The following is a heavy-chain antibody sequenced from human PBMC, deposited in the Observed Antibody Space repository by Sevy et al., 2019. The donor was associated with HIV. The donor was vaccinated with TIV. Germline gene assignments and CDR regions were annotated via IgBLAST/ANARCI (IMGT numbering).Heavy chain of an antibody. V-gene: IGHV1-2*02. CDR2: INPNSGGT. Sequence: ASVKVSCKASGYTFTGYYMHWVRQAPGQGREWMGWINPNSGGTYYAQKFQGRVTMTRDTSISTAYMELGRLRSDDTAVYYCARDYNGNPEGLDAFDIWGQGTMVTVSS. J-gene: IGHJ3*02. CDR1: GYTFTGYY. CDR3: ARDYNGNPEGLDAFDI. D-gene: IGHD1-20*01.